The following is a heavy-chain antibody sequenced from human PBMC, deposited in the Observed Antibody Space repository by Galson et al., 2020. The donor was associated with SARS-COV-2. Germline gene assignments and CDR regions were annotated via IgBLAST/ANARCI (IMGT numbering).Heavy chain of an antibody. D-gene: IGHD1-26*01. CDR3: VKLSGSGGKVDS. Sequence: TGGSLRLSCAASGFTFRNYAMSWVRQTPGKGLEWTSAVGETGTYTYYVDSVKGRFTISRDNSKNTVFLEMKRLRVEDTAVYHCVKLSGSGGKVDSWGRGILVTVSS. CDR1: GFTFRNYA. J-gene: IGHJ4*02. CDR2: VGETGTYT. V-gene: IGHV3-23*01.